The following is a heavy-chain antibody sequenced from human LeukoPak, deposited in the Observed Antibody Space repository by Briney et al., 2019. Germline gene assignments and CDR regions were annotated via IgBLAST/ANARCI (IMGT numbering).Heavy chain of an antibody. CDR3: ARALGATMVRGVIGKLNWFDP. Sequence: SQTLSLTCTVSGGSISSGGYYWSWIRQHPGKGLEWIGYMYYSGSTYYNPSLKSRVTISVDTSKNQFSLKLSSVTAADTAVYYCARALGATMVRGVIGKLNWFDPWGQGTLDTVSS. D-gene: IGHD3-10*01. J-gene: IGHJ5*02. CDR2: MYYSGST. CDR1: GGSISSGGYY. V-gene: IGHV4-31*03.